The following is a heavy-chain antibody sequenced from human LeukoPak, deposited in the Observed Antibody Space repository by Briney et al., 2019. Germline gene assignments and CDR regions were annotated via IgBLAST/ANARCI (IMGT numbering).Heavy chain of an antibody. D-gene: IGHD3-22*01. CDR2: IYYSGST. Sequence: PSESLSLTCTVSGGSISSYYWSWIRRPPGKGLEWIGYIYYSGSTNYNPPLKSRVTISVDTSKNQFSLKLSTGTASDTAVYYCATWQWYDSSGYAFDIWGQGTMVTVSS. V-gene: IGHV4-59*01. J-gene: IGHJ3*02. CDR1: GGSISSYY. CDR3: ATWQWYDSSGYAFDI.